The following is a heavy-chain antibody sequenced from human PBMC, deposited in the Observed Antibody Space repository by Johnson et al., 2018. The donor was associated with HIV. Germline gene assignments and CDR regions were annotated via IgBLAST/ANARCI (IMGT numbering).Heavy chain of an antibody. CDR3: AKGGAVAGTRDAFDI. CDR2: IKQDGSEK. Sequence: EQLEESGGGLVQPGGSLRLSCAASGFTFSSYWMGWVRQAPGKGLEWVANIKQDGSEKYYVDSLKGRFTISRDNAKNSLYLQMNSLRAEDTAVYYCAKGGAVAGTRDAFDIWGQGTMVTVSS. V-gene: IGHV3-7*05. J-gene: IGHJ3*02. D-gene: IGHD6-19*01. CDR1: GFTFSSYW.